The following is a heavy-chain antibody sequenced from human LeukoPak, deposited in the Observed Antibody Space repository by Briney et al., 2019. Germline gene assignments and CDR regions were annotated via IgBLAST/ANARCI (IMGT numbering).Heavy chain of an antibody. V-gene: IGHV3-23*01. CDR2: ISVNGGTT. Sequence: GGSLRLSCAASGFTFSSYAMTWVRQAPGKGLEWVSSISVNGGTTYYADSVKGRFTISRDSSKNTLYLQMNSLRAEDMVVYYCVKGGGNVRRYFEYWGQGTLVTVSS. CDR1: GFTFSSYA. CDR3: VKGGGNVRRYFEY. J-gene: IGHJ4*02. D-gene: IGHD4-23*01.